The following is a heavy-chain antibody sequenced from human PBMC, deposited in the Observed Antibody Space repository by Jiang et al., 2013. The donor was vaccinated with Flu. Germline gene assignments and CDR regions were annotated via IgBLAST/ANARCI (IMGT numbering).Heavy chain of an antibody. D-gene: IGHD3-16*01. Sequence: QLVESGGGRWSSLGRSLRLSCAASGFTFSSYGMHWVRQAPGKGLEWVAVISYDGSNKYYADSVKGRFTISRDNSKNTLYLQMNSLRAEDTAVYYCAKDQSPVAFGGGFDYWGQGTLVTVSS. J-gene: IGHJ4*02. CDR3: AKDQSPVAFGGGFDY. V-gene: IGHV3-30*18. CDR2: ISYDGSNK. CDR1: GFTFSSYG.